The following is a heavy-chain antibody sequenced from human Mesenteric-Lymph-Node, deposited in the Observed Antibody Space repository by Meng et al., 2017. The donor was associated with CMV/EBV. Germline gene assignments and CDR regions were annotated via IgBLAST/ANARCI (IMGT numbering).Heavy chain of an antibody. CDR3: ARATSIVVLPPSTLFRRTSATSNWFDP. J-gene: IGHJ5*02. CDR2: INHSGNT. V-gene: IGHV4-34*01. Sequence: GSLRLSCAVYGGSFNTYFWSWTRQSPGEGLEWIGEINHSGNTKYNPSLKSRVTILVDTSKNQFSLRLSSVTAADTAVYYCARATSIVVLPPSTLFRRTSATSNWFDPWGQGTLVTVSS. D-gene: IGHD2-2*01. CDR1: GGSFNTYF.